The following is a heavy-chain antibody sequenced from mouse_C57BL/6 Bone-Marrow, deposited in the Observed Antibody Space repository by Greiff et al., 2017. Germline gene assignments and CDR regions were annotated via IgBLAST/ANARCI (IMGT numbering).Heavy chain of an antibody. CDR1: GYTFTSYG. V-gene: IGHV1-81*01. Sequence: VQLQQSGAELARPGASVKLSCKASGYTFTSYGISWVKQSTGQGLEWIGEIYPRSGNTYYNEKFKGKATLTADKSSSTAYMELRSLTSEDSAVYFCARMRMAYDSNYEDAMDYWGQGTSVTVSS. J-gene: IGHJ4*01. D-gene: IGHD2-5*01. CDR3: ARMRMAYDSNYEDAMDY. CDR2: IYPRSGNT.